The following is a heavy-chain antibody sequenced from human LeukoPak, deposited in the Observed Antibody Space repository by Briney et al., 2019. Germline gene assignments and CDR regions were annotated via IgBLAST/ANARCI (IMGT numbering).Heavy chain of an antibody. CDR1: GFTFSSYA. V-gene: IGHV3-23*01. Sequence: GGSLRLSCAASGFTFSSYAMSWVRQAPGKGLEWVSAISGSGGSTYYADSVKGRFTISRDNSKNTLYLQMNSLRAEDTAVYYCTLLHSSSWYFFDYWGQGTLVTVSS. CDR2: ISGSGGST. D-gene: IGHD6-13*01. J-gene: IGHJ4*02. CDR3: TLLHSSSWYFFDY.